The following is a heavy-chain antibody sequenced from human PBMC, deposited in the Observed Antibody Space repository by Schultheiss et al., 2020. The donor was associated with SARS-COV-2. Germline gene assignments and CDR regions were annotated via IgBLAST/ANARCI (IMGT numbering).Heavy chain of an antibody. CDR2: IYYSGST. CDR3: ARLPNLSGWFFDY. V-gene: IGHV4-30-4*01. Sequence: SETLSLTCTVSGGSISSGDYYWSWIRQPPGKGLEWIGYIYYSGSTYYNPSLKSRVTISVDTSKNQFSLKLSSVTAADTAVYYCARLPNLSGWFFDYWGQGTLVTVSS. CDR1: GGSISSGDYY. D-gene: IGHD6-19*01. J-gene: IGHJ4*02.